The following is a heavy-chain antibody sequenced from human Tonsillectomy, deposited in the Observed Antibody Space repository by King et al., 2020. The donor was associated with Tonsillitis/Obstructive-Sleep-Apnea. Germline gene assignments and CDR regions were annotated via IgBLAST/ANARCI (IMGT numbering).Heavy chain of an antibody. V-gene: IGHV3-9*01. D-gene: IGHD2-8*01. Sequence: VQLVESGGGSVQPGRSLRLSCAASGFTFDDYAMPWVRQAPGKGLEWVSGISWNAGNINYADSVKGRFTISRDNAKNSLYLQMNSLRTEVTALYYCAKDKMGQVNLSPLDSWGPETTVTV. CDR3: AKDKMGQVNLSPLDS. J-gene: IGHJ3*02. CDR1: GFTFDDYA. CDR2: ISWNAGNI.